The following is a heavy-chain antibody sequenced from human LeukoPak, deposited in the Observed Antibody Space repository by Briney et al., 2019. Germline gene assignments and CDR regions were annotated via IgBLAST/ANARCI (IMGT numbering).Heavy chain of an antibody. J-gene: IGHJ4*02. CDR1: GDSINRSSYY. V-gene: IGHV4-39*01. CDR3: VRQAGYFDY. Sequence: SETLSLTCTVSGDSINRSSYYWGWIRQPPGKGLEWIATVYYTGTTYYNPSLKSRVIISADTSKNQFSLKLSSVTAADTAVYRCVRQAGYFDYWGQGTLVTVSS. CDR2: VYYTGTT.